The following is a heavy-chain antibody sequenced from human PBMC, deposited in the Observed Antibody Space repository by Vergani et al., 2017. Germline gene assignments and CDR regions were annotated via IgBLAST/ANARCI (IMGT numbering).Heavy chain of an antibody. CDR1: GYTFTGYY. V-gene: IGHV1-2*04. D-gene: IGHD6-6*01. CDR3: ARGLPKQLARSGCDY. Sequence: QVQLVQSGAEVKKPGASVKVSCKASGYTFTGYYMHWVRQAPGQGLEWMGWINPNSGGPNYAQKFQGWVTMTRDTSISTAYMELSRLRSDDTAVYYCARGLPKQLARSGCDYWGQGTLVTVSS. CDR2: INPNSGGP. J-gene: IGHJ4*02.